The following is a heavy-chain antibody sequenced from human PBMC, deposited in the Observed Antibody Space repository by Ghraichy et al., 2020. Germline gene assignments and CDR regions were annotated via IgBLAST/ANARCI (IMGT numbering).Heavy chain of an antibody. CDR1: GFTFSSYC. CDR2: IRYDGSNK. D-gene: IGHD2-8*02. CDR3: AKGYYTMKLVEASYYSDY. V-gene: IGHV3-30*02. Sequence: GGSLRLSCAASGFTFSSYCMHWVRQAPGKGLEWVAFIRYDGSNKHYAGSLKGRFTICGDNYKNTLYLQMNSLRAEDTAVYYWAKGYYTMKLVEASYYSDYWGQGTLVAVYS. J-gene: IGHJ4*01.